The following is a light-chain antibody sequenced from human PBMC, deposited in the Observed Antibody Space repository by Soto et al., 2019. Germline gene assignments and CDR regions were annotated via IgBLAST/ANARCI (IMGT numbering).Light chain of an antibody. J-gene: IGLJ1*01. Sequence: QSVLSQPPSASGTPGQTVSISCSGSRSDIGSNFVNWYQHLPGTAPKLLIYNSNQRPSGVPDRFSGSKSGTSASLAISGLQSEDEADYYCAAWDDSLTGPVFGTGTKLTVL. V-gene: IGLV1-44*01. CDR3: AAWDDSLTGPV. CDR2: NSN. CDR1: RSDIGSNF.